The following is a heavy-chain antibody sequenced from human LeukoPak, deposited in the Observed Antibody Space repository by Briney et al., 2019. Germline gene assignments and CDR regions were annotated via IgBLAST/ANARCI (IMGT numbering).Heavy chain of an antibody. V-gene: IGHV3-30*04. CDR2: ISYDGSNK. Sequence: GGSLRLSCAASGFTFSSYSMHWVRQAPGKGLEWVAVISYDGSNKYYADSVKGRFTISRDNSKNTLYLQMNSLRAEDTAVYYCARAGLDGYNYDKWFAPWGQGTLVTVSS. D-gene: IGHD5-24*01. J-gene: IGHJ5*02. CDR3: ARAGLDGYNYDKWFAP. CDR1: GFTFSSYS.